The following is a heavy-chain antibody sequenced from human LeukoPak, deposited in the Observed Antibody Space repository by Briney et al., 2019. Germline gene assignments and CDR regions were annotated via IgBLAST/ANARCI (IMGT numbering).Heavy chain of an antibody. J-gene: IGHJ6*02. CDR3: ARDPVVVLAAAPYYYYGMDV. CDR2: ISAFNGDT. D-gene: IGHD2-15*01. Sequence: ASVKVSCNASGYTFTTYGFSWVRQAPGQGLEWMGWISAFNGDTKNAQKFQGRVTLTTDTSTGTAYLELRSLRSDDTAIYFCARDPVVVLAAAPYYYYGMDVWGQGTTVTVSS. CDR1: GYTFTTYG. V-gene: IGHV1-18*01.